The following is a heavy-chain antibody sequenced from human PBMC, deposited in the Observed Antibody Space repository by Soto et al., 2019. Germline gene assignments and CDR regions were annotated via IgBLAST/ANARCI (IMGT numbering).Heavy chain of an antibody. V-gene: IGHV1-18*01. CDR2: ISAYNGDT. CDR1: GYTLSNDG. J-gene: IGHJ4*02. Sequence: SVKGARKASGYTLSNDGVSWVRQAPGQGLEWIGWISAYNGDTIYAQKLQGRVTMTTDTSTSTAYMELRSLRSDDTAMYFCARVPSYLPEDYWGQGTLVTVS. CDR3: ARVPSYLPEDY.